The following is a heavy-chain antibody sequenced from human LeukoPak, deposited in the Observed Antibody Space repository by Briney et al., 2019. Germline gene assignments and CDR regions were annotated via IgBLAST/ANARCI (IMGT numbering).Heavy chain of an antibody. D-gene: IGHD4-17*01. CDR2: FVSSGVSA. CDR3: ARGPYYGDTTPVY. J-gene: IGHJ4*02. CDR1: GFTFSTYV. Sequence: PGGSLRLSCAASGFTFSTYVMSWVRQAPGKGLVWVAGFVSSGVSANYADSVKGRFTISRDNTKNTLYLQMNSLSAEDTAVYYCARGPYYGDTTPVYWGQGTLVTVSS. V-gene: IGHV3-23*01.